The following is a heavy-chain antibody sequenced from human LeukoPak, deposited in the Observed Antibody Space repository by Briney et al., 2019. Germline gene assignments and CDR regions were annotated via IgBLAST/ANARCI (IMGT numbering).Heavy chain of an antibody. V-gene: IGHV3-66*01. Sequence: GGSLRLSCAASGFTVSSNYMSWVRQAPGKGLEWVSVIYSGGSTYYADSVKGRFTISRDNSKNTLYLQMNSLRAEDTAVYYCARAPAQRVDRIYGVVLQHYYYMDVWGKGTTVTVSS. CDR1: GFTVSSNY. CDR3: ARAPAQRVDRIYGVVLQHYYYMDV. CDR2: IYSGGST. D-gene: IGHD3-3*02. J-gene: IGHJ6*03.